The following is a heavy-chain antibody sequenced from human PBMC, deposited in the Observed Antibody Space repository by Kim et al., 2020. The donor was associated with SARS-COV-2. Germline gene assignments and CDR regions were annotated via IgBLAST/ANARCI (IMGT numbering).Heavy chain of an antibody. D-gene: IGHD6-6*01. Sequence: GESLKISCKGSGYSFTSYWISWVRQMPGKGLEWMGRIDPSDSYTNYSPSFQGHVTISADKSISTAYLQWGSLKASDTAMYYCARVSSSSYAEYFQHWGQGSVFTVSS. J-gene: IGHJ1*01. V-gene: IGHV5-10-1*01. CDR3: ARVSSSSYAEYFQH. CDR2: IDPSDSYT. CDR1: GYSFTSYW.